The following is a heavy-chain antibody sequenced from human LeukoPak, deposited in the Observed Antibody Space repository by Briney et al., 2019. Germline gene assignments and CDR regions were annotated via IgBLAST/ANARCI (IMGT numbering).Heavy chain of an antibody. CDR3: ARGYGGIYYYYMDV. D-gene: IGHD3-16*01. V-gene: IGHV4-30-4*07. CDR2: IYYSGST. Sequence: SETLSLTCAVSGGSISSGGYSWSWIRQPPGKGLEWIGYIYYSGSTYYNPSLKSRVTISVDTSKNQFSLKLSSVTAADTAVYYCARGYGGIYYYYMDVWGKGTTVTVSS. J-gene: IGHJ6*03. CDR1: GGSISSGGYS.